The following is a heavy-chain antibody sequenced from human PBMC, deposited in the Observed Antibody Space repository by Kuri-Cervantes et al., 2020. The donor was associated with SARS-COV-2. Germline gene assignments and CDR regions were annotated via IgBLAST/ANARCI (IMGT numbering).Heavy chain of an antibody. CDR2: MNPNSGAT. J-gene: IGHJ4*02. D-gene: IGHD5-12*01. V-gene: IGHV1-8*01. CDR1: GYTFTSYD. CDR3: AKDTSGFQSYYFDY. Sequence: GGSLRLSCKASGYTFTSYDINWVRQATGQGLEWMGWMNPNSGATGYAQKFQGRVTMTRHTAINTAYMELTSLRSDDTALYYCAKDTSGFQSYYFDYWGQGTLVTVSS.